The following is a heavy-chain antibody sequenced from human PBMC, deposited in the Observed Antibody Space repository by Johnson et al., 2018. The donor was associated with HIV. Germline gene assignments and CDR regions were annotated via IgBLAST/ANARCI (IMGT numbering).Heavy chain of an antibody. D-gene: IGHD4-23*01. V-gene: IGHV3-30*04. CDR2: ISYDGSNK. Sequence: QVQLVESGGGVVQPGRSLRLSCAASGFTFSSYAMHWVRQAPGKGLEWVAVISYDGSNKYYADSVKGRFTISRDNSKNTLYLQMNSLRAEDTAVYYCARTGVNHAFDIWGQGTMVTVSS. J-gene: IGHJ3*02. CDR1: GFTFSSYA. CDR3: ARTGVNHAFDI.